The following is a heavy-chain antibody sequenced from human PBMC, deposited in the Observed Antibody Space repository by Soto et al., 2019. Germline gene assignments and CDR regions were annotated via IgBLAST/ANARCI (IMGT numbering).Heavy chain of an antibody. CDR2: IIPIFGTA. J-gene: IGHJ6*02. Sequence: GASVKVSCKASGGTFSSYAISWVRQAPGQGLEWMGGIIPIFGTANYAQKFQGRVTITADKSTSTAYMELSSLRSEDTAVYYCARDIVVVTAHTYYYYGMDVWGQGTTVTAP. V-gene: IGHV1-69*06. CDR3: ARDIVVVTAHTYYYYGMDV. CDR1: GGTFSSYA. D-gene: IGHD2-21*02.